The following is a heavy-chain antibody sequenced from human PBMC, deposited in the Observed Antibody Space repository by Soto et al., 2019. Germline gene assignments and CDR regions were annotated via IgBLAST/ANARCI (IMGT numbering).Heavy chain of an antibody. V-gene: IGHV1-2*02. D-gene: IGHD4-17*01. CDR2: INPNSGGT. Sequence: ASVKVSCKASGYTFTGYYMHWVRQAPGQGLEWMGWINPNSGGTNYAQKFQGRVTMTRDTSISTAYMELSRLRSDDTAVYYCTRQHGDYLVIYDYWGQGTLVTVS. CDR3: TRQHGDYLVIYDY. J-gene: IGHJ4*02. CDR1: GYTFTGYY.